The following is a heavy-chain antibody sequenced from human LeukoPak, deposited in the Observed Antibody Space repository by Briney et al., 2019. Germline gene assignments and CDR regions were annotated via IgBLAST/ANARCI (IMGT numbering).Heavy chain of an antibody. CDR3: ARGGRNRVGYWYFDL. J-gene: IGHJ2*01. V-gene: IGHV3-7*01. Sequence: GGSLRLSCAASGFTFSSFWMSWVRQAPGKGPEWVANIKQDGSEKYYVDSVKGRFTISRDNAKNSLWLQMNSLRAEDTAVYYCARGGRNRVGYWYFDLWGRGTLVTVSS. CDR2: IKQDGSEK. D-gene: IGHD2-15*01. CDR1: GFTFSSFW.